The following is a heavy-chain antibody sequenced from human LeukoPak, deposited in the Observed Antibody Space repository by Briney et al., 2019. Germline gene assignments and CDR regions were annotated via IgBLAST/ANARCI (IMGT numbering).Heavy chain of an antibody. D-gene: IGHD4-11*01. V-gene: IGHV1-18*01. CDR2: ISAYNGNT. J-gene: IGHJ4*02. CDR1: GYTFTSYG. Sequence: ASVKVSCKASGYTFTSYGISWVRQAPGQGLEWMGWISAYNGNTNYAQKLQGRVTMTTDTSTSTAYMELRSLRSDDTAVYYCARDDPGYSNYAADYWGQGTLVTVSS. CDR3: ARDDPGYSNYAADY.